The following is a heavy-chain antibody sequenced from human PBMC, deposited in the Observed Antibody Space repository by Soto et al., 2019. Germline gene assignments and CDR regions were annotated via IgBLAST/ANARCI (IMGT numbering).Heavy chain of an antibody. CDR1: GFTFSAYW. CDR2: IKQDGSEK. Sequence: EVQLVESGGGLVQPGGSLRLSCAASGFTFSAYWMSWVRQAPGKGLEWVATIKQDGSEKYYVDSVKGRFTISRDNAKNSLDLQMNSLRDEDTAVFYCARDCGRSSCPYHIDVWGKGTTVTVSS. V-gene: IGHV3-7*01. J-gene: IGHJ6*03. CDR3: ARDCGRSSCPYHIDV. D-gene: IGHD2-2*01.